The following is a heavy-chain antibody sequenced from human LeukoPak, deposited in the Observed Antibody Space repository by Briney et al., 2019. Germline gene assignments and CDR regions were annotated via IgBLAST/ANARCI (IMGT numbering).Heavy chain of an antibody. CDR3: ATAYVPLDAFDI. J-gene: IGHJ3*02. CDR2: FDPEDGET. Sequence: EASVKVSCKVSGYTLTELSMHWVRQAPGKGLEWMGGFDPEDGETICAQKFQGRVTMTEDTSTDTAYMELSSLRSEDTAVYYCATAYVPLDAFDIWGQGTMVTVSS. D-gene: IGHD3-16*01. CDR1: GYTLTELS. V-gene: IGHV1-24*01.